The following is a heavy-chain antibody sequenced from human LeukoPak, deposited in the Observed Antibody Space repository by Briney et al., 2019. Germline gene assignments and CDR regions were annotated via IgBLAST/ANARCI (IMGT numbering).Heavy chain of an antibody. CDR2: IKQDGSEK. J-gene: IGHJ4*02. Sequence: PGGSLRLSCAASGFTFSSYWMSWVRQAPGKGLEWVANIKQDGSEKYYVDSVKGRFTISRDNARNSLFLQMNSLRADDTAVYFCARAGRAPNSWGQGTLVTVSS. CDR3: ARAGRAPNS. D-gene: IGHD1-26*01. CDR1: GFTFSSYW. V-gene: IGHV3-7*01.